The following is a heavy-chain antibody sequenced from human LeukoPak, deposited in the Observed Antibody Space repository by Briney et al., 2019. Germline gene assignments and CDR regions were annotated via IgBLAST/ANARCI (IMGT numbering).Heavy chain of an antibody. CDR2: IIPSGGTT. CDR3: ARDLMGWDLHYFDY. CDR1: GFTFSSYW. J-gene: IGHJ4*02. V-gene: IGHV3-23*01. D-gene: IGHD1-26*01. Sequence: GGSLRLSCAASGFTFSSYWMRWVRQVPGKGLEWVSGIIPSGGTTYYADSVKGRFTISRDNAKNSLYLQMHSLRAEDTAVYYCARDLMGWDLHYFDYWGQGTLVTVSS.